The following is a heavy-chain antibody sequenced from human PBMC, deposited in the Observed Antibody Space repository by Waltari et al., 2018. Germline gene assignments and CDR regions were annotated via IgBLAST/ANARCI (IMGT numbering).Heavy chain of an antibody. V-gene: IGHV1-69*17. J-gene: IGHJ6*02. Sequence: GQGLEWMGGIIPIFGITNYAQKFKGRVTIIADKSTGTAYMELSSLRSEDTAVYYCARVSNYNILTGYSDYYYYGLDVWGQGTTVSVSS. CDR3: ARVSNYNILTGYSDYYYYGLDV. CDR2: IIPIFGIT. D-gene: IGHD3-9*01.